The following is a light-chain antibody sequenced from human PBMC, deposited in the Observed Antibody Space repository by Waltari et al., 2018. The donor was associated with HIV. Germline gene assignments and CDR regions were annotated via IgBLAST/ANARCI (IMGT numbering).Light chain of an antibody. CDR2: GAS. CDR1: QSVSRN. Sequence: EIVMTQSPATLSVSPGERATLSCRASQSVSRNLAWYQQNPGQAPRLLIYGASTRATGIPARFSGSGSGTEFTLTISSLQSEDFAVYYCQHSETFGQGTNVEIK. J-gene: IGKJ2*01. V-gene: IGKV3-15*01. CDR3: QHSET.